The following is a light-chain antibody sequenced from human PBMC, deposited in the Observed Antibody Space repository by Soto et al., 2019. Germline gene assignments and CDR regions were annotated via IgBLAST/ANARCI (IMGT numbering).Light chain of an antibody. CDR2: GAS. J-gene: IGKJ4*01. V-gene: IGKV3-20*01. Sequence: EIVLTQSPGTLSLSPGERATLSCRASQSVSSSYLVWYQQKPGKAPRLLIYGASSRATGIPDRFSGSGSGTDFTLTISRLEPEDFAVYYCQQYGSSPPGLTFGGGTKVEIK. CDR1: QSVSSSY. CDR3: QQYGSSPPGLT.